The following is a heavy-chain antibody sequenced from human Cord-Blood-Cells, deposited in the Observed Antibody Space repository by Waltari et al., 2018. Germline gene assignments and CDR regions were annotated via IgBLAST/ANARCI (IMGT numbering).Heavy chain of an antibody. CDR3: ARSAAMGVFDY. Sequence: QVQLQQWGAGLLKPSETLSLTCAVYGGSFSGYYWSWIRQPPGKGLEWIGEINHSVSTNYNPALESRVTISVDTSKNQFSLKLSSVTAADTAVYYCARSAAMGVFDYWGQGTLVTVSS. CDR2: INHSVST. V-gene: IGHV4-34*01. D-gene: IGHD2-2*01. CDR1: GGSFSGYY. J-gene: IGHJ4*02.